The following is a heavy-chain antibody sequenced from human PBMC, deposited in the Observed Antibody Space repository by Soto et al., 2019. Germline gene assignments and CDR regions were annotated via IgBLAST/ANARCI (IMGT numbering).Heavy chain of an antibody. CDR1: GFGFSNYW. CDR3: ARGWGYCSSTSCPYVVDY. D-gene: IGHD2-2*01. J-gene: IGHJ4*02. Sequence: QLVESGGGLVQPGGSLRLSCAASGFGFSNYWMHWVRQVPGKGLVWVSVINSDGSSTRNADSVKGRFTISRDNAKNTLYLQMNSLRAEDTAVYYCARGWGYCSSTSCPYVVDYWGQGTRVTVSS. CDR2: INSDGSST. V-gene: IGHV3-74*01.